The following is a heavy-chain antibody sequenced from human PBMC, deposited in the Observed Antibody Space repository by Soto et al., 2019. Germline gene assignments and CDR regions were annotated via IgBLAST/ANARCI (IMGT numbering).Heavy chain of an antibody. CDR1: GFTFSSYG. J-gene: IGHJ6*02. CDR3: AKGFIAVAGPPFGGMDV. Sequence: GGSLRLSCAASGFTFSSYGMHWVRQAPGKGLEWVAVISYDGSNKYYADSVKGRFTISRDNSKNTLYLQMNSLRAEDTAVYYCAKGFIAVAGPPFGGMDVWGQGTTVTVSS. D-gene: IGHD6-19*01. CDR2: ISYDGSNK. V-gene: IGHV3-30*18.